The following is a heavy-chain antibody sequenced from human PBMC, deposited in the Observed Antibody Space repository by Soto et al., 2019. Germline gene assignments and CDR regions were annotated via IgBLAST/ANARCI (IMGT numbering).Heavy chain of an antibody. J-gene: IGHJ4*02. Sequence: ASVKVSCKASGYTFTSYAMHWVRQAPGQRLEWMGWINAGNGNTKYSQKFQGRVTITRDTSASTAYMELSSLRSEDTAVYYCVAHWYNWNLDYYFDYWGQGTLVTVSP. D-gene: IGHD1-20*01. CDR3: VAHWYNWNLDYYFDY. V-gene: IGHV1-3*01. CDR1: GYTFTSYA. CDR2: INAGNGNT.